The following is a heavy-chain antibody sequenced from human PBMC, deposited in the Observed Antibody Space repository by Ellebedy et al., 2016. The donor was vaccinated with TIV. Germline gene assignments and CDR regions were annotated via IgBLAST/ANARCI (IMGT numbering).Heavy chain of an antibody. D-gene: IGHD3-22*01. CDR2: IYSNGNT. CDR3: ARVQYDRNGHAFDI. V-gene: IGHV4-4*07. J-gene: IGHJ3*02. CDR1: GDSISSYY. Sequence: MPSETLSLTCTVSGDSISSYYWNWIRQPAGKGLEWIGRIYSNGNTNYNPSLKSRVIMSVDTSKNQFSLKLSSATAADTAVYYCARVQYDRNGHAFDIWGQGTMVTVSS.